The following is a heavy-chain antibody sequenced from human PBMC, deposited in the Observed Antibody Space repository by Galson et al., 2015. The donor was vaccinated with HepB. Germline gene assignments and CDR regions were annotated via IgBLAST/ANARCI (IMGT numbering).Heavy chain of an antibody. CDR3: ARTRAYSSSWSDY. D-gene: IGHD6-13*01. J-gene: IGHJ4*02. CDR1: GGTFSSYA. CDR2: IIPIFGTA. Sequence: SVKVSCKASGGTFSSYAISWVRQAPGQGLEWMGGIIPIFGTANYAQKFQGRVTITADESTSTAYMELSSLRSEDTAVYYCARTRAYSSSWSDYWGQGTLDTVSS. V-gene: IGHV1-69*13.